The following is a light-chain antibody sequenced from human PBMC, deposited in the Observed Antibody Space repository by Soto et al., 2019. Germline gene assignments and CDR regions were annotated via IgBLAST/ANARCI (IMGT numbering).Light chain of an antibody. CDR3: QKYNSAPWT. Sequence: DIQMTQSPSSLSASVGDRVTITCRSSQGISIYLAWYQQKPGKVPKLLIYAASTLQSGVPSRFSGSGSGTDFTLTISSLQPEDVATYYCQKYNSAPWTFGQGTKVEIK. CDR1: QGISIY. CDR2: AAS. J-gene: IGKJ1*01. V-gene: IGKV1-27*01.